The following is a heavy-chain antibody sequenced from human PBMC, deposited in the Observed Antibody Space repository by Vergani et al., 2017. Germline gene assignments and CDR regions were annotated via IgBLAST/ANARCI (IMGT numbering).Heavy chain of an antibody. J-gene: IGHJ4*02. CDR3: ARGSCSGGSCYAYFDY. Sequence: EVQLVESGGGLVQPGRSLRLSCAASGFTFDDYAMHWVRQAPGKGLEWVSGISWNSGSIGYADSVKGRFTISRDNSKNTLYLQMNSLRAEDTAVYYCARGSCSGGSCYAYFDYWGQGTLVTVSS. CDR2: ISWNSGSI. D-gene: IGHD2-15*01. CDR1: GFTFDDYA. V-gene: IGHV3-9*01.